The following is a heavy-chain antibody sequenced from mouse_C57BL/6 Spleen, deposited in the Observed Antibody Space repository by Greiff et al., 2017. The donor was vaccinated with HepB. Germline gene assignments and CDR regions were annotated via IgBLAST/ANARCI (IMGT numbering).Heavy chain of an antibody. CDR3: AKEIDYEGDYFDY. J-gene: IGHJ2*01. CDR1: GYAFSSSW. D-gene: IGHD2-4*01. Sequence: QVQLQQSGPELVKPGASVKISCKASGYAFSSSWMNWVKQRPGKGLEWIGRIYPGDGDTNYNGKFKGKATLTADKSSSTAYMQLSSLTSEDSAVYCCAKEIDYEGDYFDYWGQGTTLTVSS. V-gene: IGHV1-82*01. CDR2: IYPGDGDT.